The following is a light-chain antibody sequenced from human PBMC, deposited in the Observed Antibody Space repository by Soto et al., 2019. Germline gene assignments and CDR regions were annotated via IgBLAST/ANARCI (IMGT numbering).Light chain of an antibody. CDR3: SSYTTSNTRQIV. J-gene: IGLJ1*01. Sequence: QSALTQPASASGSPGQSITISCTGTSSDVGGYNYVSWYQHHPGKAPKLMIFDVSNRPSGVSNRFSGSKSGNTASLTISGLQPEDEADYYCSSYTTSNTRQIVFGTGTKLTVL. V-gene: IGLV2-14*03. CDR1: SSDVGGYNY. CDR2: DVS.